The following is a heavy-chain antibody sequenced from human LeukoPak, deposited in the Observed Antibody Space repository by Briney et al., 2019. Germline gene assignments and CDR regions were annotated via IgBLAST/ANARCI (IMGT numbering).Heavy chain of an antibody. V-gene: IGHV4-59*01. D-gene: IGHD5-12*01. CDR2: IYYSGST. J-gene: IGHJ4*02. CDR1: DGSISSYY. Sequence: PSETLSLTCTVSDGSISSYYWNWIRQPPGKGLEWIGYIYYSGSTNYNPSLKSRVTISVDTSKNQFSLKLSSVTAADTAVYYCARDRPPGVALDYWGQGTLVTVSS. CDR3: ARDRPPGVALDY.